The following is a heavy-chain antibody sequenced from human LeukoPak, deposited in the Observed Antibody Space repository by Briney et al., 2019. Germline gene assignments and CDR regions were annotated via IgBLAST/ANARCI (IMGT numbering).Heavy chain of an antibody. Sequence: ASVKVSCKASGYTFTGYYMHWVRQAPGQGLEWMGRIIPILGIANYAQKFQGRVTITADKSTSTAYMELSSLRSEDTAVYYCARSSRGYGDYWGQGTLVTVSS. CDR3: ARSSRGYGDY. CDR2: IIPILGIA. J-gene: IGHJ4*02. V-gene: IGHV1-69*02. CDR1: GYTFTGYY. D-gene: IGHD5-18*01.